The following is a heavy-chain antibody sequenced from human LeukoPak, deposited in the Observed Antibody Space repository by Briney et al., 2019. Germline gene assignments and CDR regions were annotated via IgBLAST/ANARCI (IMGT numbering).Heavy chain of an antibody. J-gene: IGHJ5*01. CDR1: GFTFSSYE. D-gene: IGHD4/OR15-4a*01. CDR2: IRFDGSNK. Sequence: GGSLRLSCAASGFTFSSYEMNWVRQAPGKGLEWVSFIRFDGSNKYYADSVKGRFTISRDNAKNSLYLQVSSLRAEDTAVYYCVKSSTNYGGWFDSWGHGTLVTVSS. V-gene: IGHV3-30*02. CDR3: VKSSTNYGGWFDS.